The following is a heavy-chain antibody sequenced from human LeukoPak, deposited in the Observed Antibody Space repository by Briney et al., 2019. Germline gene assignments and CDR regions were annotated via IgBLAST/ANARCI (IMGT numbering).Heavy chain of an antibody. Sequence: PGGSLRLSCAASGFTFSSYGMHWVRQAPGKGLEWVAFIRYDGSNKYYADSVKGRFTISRDNSKNTLYLQMNSLRAEDTAVYYCAKDIMIVVAPGGYFDLWGRGTLVTVSS. J-gene: IGHJ2*01. CDR1: GFTFSSYG. CDR3: AKDIMIVVAPGGYFDL. V-gene: IGHV3-30*02. CDR2: IRYDGSNK. D-gene: IGHD3-22*01.